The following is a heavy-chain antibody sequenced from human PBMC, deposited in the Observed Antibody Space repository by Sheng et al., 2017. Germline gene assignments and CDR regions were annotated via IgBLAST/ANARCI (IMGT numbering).Heavy chain of an antibody. J-gene: IGHJ4*02. CDR2: LNTDGTEK. CDR1: GFTFGQYW. D-gene: IGHD2-15*01. CDR3: ATTGHYSSLY. V-gene: IGHV3-7*01. Sequence: EVLLVESGGGLVQRGESLRLTCVGSGFTFGQYWMTWVRQAPGKGLEWVGYLNTDGTEKYYAGSVKGRFSISRDNAKDSVYLQMNSLRAEDTAMYYCATTGHYSSLYWGRERVVT.